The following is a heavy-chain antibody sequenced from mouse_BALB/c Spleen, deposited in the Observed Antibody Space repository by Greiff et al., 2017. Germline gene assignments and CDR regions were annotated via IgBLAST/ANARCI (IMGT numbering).Heavy chain of an antibody. V-gene: IGHV5-4*02. J-gene: IGHJ2*01. D-gene: IGHD1-2*01. Sequence: EVKLMESGGGLVKPGGSLKLSCAASGFTFSDYYMYWVRQTPEKRLEWVATISDGGSYTYYPDSVKGRFTISRDNAKNNLYLQMSSLKSEDTAMYYCARENYGSPFDYWGQGTTLTVSS. CDR3: ARENYGSPFDY. CDR1: GFTFSDYY. CDR2: ISDGGSYT.